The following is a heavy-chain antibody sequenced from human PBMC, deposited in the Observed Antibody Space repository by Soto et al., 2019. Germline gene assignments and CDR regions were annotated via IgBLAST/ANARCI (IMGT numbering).Heavy chain of an antibody. CDR1: GGSISSGGYY. V-gene: IGHV4-31*03. CDR3: AREGSGAYYFDY. Sequence: QVQLQESGPGLVKPSQTLSLTCTVSGGSISSGGYYWSWIRQHPGKGLEWIGYIYYSGSTYYNPSLKSRVTISVDTSKNQFALKLSSVTAADTAVYYCAREGSGAYYFDYWGQGTLVTVSS. J-gene: IGHJ4*02. CDR2: IYYSGST. D-gene: IGHD3-10*01.